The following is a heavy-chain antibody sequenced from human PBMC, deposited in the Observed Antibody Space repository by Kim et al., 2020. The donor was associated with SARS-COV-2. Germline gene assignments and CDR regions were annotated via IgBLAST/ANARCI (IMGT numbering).Heavy chain of an antibody. V-gene: IGHV1-69*13. Sequence: SVKVSCKASGGTFSSYAISWVRQAPGQGLEWMGGIIPIFGTANYAQKFQGRVTITADESTSTAYMELSSLRSEDTAVYYCARDYYDSSGYKNYYYYGMDVWGQGTTVTVSS. CDR1: GGTFSSYA. CDR2: IIPIFGTA. D-gene: IGHD3-22*01. CDR3: ARDYYDSSGYKNYYYYGMDV. J-gene: IGHJ6*02.